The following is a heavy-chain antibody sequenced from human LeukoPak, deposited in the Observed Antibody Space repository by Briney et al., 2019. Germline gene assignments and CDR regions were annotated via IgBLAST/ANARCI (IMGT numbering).Heavy chain of an antibody. CDR2: IYYSGST. CDR3: ARETWGGATDY. V-gene: IGHV4-59*12. D-gene: IGHD1-26*01. Sequence: SETLSLTCTVSGGSISSYYWSWIRQPPGKGLEWIGYIYYSGSTNYNPSLKSRVTISVDTSKNQFSLKLSSVTAADTAVYYCARETWGGATDYWGQGTLVTVSS. J-gene: IGHJ4*02. CDR1: GGSISSYY.